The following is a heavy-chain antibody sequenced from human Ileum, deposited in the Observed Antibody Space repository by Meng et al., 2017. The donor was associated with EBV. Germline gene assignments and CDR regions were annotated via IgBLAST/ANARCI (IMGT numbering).Heavy chain of an antibody. D-gene: IGHD1-26*01. J-gene: IGHJ4*02. V-gene: IGHV4-59*01. CDR1: GVSISGNY. CDR2: FYEGTT. CDR3: AKGGQWDPLDS. Sequence: QVQLQESGPGLVKTSGTLCLTCDVSGVSISGNYWSWIRQSPVKGLEWIGFFYEGTTNYNPSLKSRVTIAAGPANNQISLRLSSVTSADTAVYYCAKGGQWDPLDSWGRGILVTVSS.